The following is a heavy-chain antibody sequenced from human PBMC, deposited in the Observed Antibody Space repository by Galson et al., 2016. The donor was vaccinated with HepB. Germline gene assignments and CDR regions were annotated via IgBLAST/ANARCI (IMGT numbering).Heavy chain of an antibody. V-gene: IGHV4-31*03. Sequence: TLSLTCTVSGGSISSGGYYWNWIRQHPGKGLEWIGYIYYSGSTYYNPSLKSRVTISLDTSKKQFSLKLRSGTAADTAVYYCARRFGDYGGPFDYWGQGTLVTVSS. CDR1: GGSISSGGYY. D-gene: IGHD4-17*01. CDR3: ARRFGDYGGPFDY. CDR2: IYYSGST. J-gene: IGHJ4*02.